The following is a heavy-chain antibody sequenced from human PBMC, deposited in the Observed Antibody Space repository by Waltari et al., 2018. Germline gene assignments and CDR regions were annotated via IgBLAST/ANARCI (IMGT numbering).Heavy chain of an antibody. Sequence: QVQLVQSGAEVKKPGASVKVSCKASGYTFTGYYMHWVRQAPGQGLEWMGWINPNSGGTNYAQKFQGRVTMTRDTSISTAYMELSRLRSDDTAVYYCARYPYSSSGDWYFDLWGRGTLVTVSS. CDR2: INPNSGGT. CDR1: GYTFTGYY. V-gene: IGHV1-2*02. CDR3: ARYPYSSSGDWYFDL. D-gene: IGHD6-13*01. J-gene: IGHJ2*01.